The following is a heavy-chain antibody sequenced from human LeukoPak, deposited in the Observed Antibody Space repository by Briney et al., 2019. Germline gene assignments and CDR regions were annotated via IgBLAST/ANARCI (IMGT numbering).Heavy chain of an antibody. V-gene: IGHV3-30*02. CDR2: IQNDGSDK. CDR3: AREGGRAVPGRFDQ. J-gene: IGHJ4*02. CDR1: GINFRSSG. D-gene: IGHD6-13*01. Sequence: TGGSLRLSCAASGINFRSSGMHWVRQAPGKGLEWVTFIQNDGSDKYYAASVKGRFTISRDNSKNTVYLHMASLRADDTAPYYCAREGGRAVPGRFDQWGQGTLVTVSS.